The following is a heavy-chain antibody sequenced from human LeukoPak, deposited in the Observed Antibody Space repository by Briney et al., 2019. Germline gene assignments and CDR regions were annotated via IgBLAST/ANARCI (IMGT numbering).Heavy chain of an antibody. D-gene: IGHD3-3*02. CDR3: ARAPDSIRFDP. V-gene: IGHV4-34*01. Sequence: SETLSLTCAVYGGSLRADFWSWIRQPPGKGLEWIGDIHPGGSTKYNPSLESRVTISVDTSKNQFSLRLTSVTAADTAVYYCARAPDSIRFDPWGQGALVTVSS. J-gene: IGHJ5*02. CDR2: IHPGGST. CDR1: GGSLRADF.